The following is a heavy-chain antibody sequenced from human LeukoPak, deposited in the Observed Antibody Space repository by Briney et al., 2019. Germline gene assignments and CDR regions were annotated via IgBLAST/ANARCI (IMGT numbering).Heavy chain of an antibody. J-gene: IGHJ4*02. Sequence: GGSLRLSCAASGFTFSSYWMHWVRQAPGKGLVWVSRINSDGSSTSYADSVKGRFTISRDNAKNTLYLQMNSLRAEDTAVYYCARAHSYYYDSSRYYVNWGQGTLVTVSS. CDR2: INSDGSST. CDR3: ARAHSYYYDSSRYYVN. V-gene: IGHV3-74*01. CDR1: GFTFSSYW. D-gene: IGHD3-22*01.